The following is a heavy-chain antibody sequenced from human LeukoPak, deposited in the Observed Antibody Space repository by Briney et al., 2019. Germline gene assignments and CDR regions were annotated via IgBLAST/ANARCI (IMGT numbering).Heavy chain of an antibody. V-gene: IGHV4-34*01. J-gene: IGHJ4*02. CDR3: AISSRTYYYGSGSPLFDY. CDR1: GGSFSGYY. Sequence: SETLSLTCAVYGGSFSGYYWSWVRQPPGKGLEWIGEINHSGSTNYNPSLKSRVTISVDTYKNQFSLKLSSVTAADTAVYYCAISSRTYYYGSGSPLFDYWGQGTLVTVSS. D-gene: IGHD3-10*01. CDR2: INHSGST.